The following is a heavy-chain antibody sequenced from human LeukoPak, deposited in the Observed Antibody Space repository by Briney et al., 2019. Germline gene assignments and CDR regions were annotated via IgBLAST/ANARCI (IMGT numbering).Heavy chain of an antibody. CDR3: ARQFGDVVTAIRGWGYYYMDV. CDR1: GGSISSSSYY. V-gene: IGHV4-39*01. J-gene: IGHJ6*03. Sequence: SETLSLTCTVSGGSISSSSYYWGWIRQPPGKGLEWIGSIYYSGSTYYNPSLKSRVTISVDTSKNQFSLKLSSVTAADTAVYYCARQFGDVVTAIRGWGYYYMDVWGKGTTVTVSS. D-gene: IGHD2-21*02. CDR2: IYYSGST.